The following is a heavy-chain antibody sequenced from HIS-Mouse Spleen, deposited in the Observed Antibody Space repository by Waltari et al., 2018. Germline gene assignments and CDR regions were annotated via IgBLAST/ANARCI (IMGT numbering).Heavy chain of an antibody. CDR3: TSEARIAAIDY. D-gene: IGHD6-13*01. CDR2: NKSKTDGGTT. J-gene: IGHJ4*02. V-gene: IGHV3-15*01. CDR1: GFTFSNAW. Sequence: EVQLVESGGGLVKPGGSLRLSCAASGFTFSNAWMSWVRQAPGKGLEWVGRNKSKTDGGTTDYAAPVKGRCTISRDDSKNTLYLQINSLKTEDTAVYYCTSEARIAAIDYWGQGTLVTVSS.